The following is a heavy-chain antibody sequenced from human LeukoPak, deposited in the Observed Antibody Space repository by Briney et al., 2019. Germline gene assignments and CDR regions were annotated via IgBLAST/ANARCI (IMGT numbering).Heavy chain of an antibody. Sequence: SQTLSLTCAISADSVSTNSAAWNWIRQSPSRGLEWLGRTYYRSKWYNDYAVSVKSRIAINPDTSKNQFSLQLNSVTPEDTAVYYCARDKGGSGYDHLDSWGQGTLVTVSS. CDR2: TYYRSKWYN. J-gene: IGHJ4*02. V-gene: IGHV6-1*01. CDR3: ARDKGGSGYDHLDS. CDR1: ADSVSTNSAA. D-gene: IGHD5-12*01.